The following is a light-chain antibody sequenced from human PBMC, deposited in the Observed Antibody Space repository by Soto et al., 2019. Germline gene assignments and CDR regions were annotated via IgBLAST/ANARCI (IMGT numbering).Light chain of an antibody. Sequence: QSALTQPPSASGSPGQSVTISCTGTSSDVGGYTYVSWYQQHPGKAPKLMIYEVSKRPSGVPDRFSGSKSGNTASLTVSGLQAEDEAVYYCSSYAGSNNLGVFGTGTKVTVL. V-gene: IGLV2-8*01. CDR1: SSDVGGYTY. CDR2: EVS. CDR3: SSYAGSNNLGV. J-gene: IGLJ1*01.